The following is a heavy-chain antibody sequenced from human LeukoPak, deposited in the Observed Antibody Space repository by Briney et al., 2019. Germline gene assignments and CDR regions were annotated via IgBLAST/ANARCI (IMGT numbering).Heavy chain of an antibody. V-gene: IGHV3-23*01. Sequence: SGGSLRLSCAASGFTFSSYAMSWVRQAPGKGLEWVSAISGSGGSTYYADSVKGRFTISRDNSKNTLYLQMNSLRAEDTAVYYCAKDRDSAMVPAIIGYWGQGTLVTVSS. J-gene: IGHJ4*02. CDR3: AKDRDSAMVPAIIGY. CDR2: ISGSGGST. D-gene: IGHD5-18*01. CDR1: GFTFSSYA.